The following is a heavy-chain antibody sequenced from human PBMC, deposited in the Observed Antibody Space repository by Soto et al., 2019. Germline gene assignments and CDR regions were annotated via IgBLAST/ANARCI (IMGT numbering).Heavy chain of an antibody. J-gene: IGHJ6*03. CDR3: ARQLTDFWSGYYPYYYYYMDV. D-gene: IGHD3-3*01. CDR2: IYPGDSDT. V-gene: IGHV5-51*01. CDR1: GYSFTSYW. Sequence: GESLKISCKGSGYSFTSYWIGWVRQMPGKGLEWMGIIYPGDSDTRYSPSFQGQVTISADKSISTAYLQWSSLKASDTAMYYCARQLTDFWSGYYPYYYYYMDVWGKGTTVTVSS.